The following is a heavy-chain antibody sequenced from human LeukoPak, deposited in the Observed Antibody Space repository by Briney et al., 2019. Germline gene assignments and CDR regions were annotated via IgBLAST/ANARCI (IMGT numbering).Heavy chain of an antibody. Sequence: GGSLRLSCVVSGFTLSSYWMTWVRQAPGKGLEWVANIMEDGSEKYYGDSVKGRFTISRDNAKNSLYLQMNSLRAEDTAVYYCARVSFSSRGGNSNDYWGQGTLVTVSS. CDR3: ARVSFSSRGGNSNDY. J-gene: IGHJ4*02. D-gene: IGHD4-23*01. CDR2: IMEDGSEK. CDR1: GFTLSSYW. V-gene: IGHV3-7*01.